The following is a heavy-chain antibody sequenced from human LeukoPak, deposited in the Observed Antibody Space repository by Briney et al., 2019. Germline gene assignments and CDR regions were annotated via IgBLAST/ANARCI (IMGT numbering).Heavy chain of an antibody. J-gene: IGHJ4*02. V-gene: IGHV4-61*02. D-gene: IGHD3-10*01. CDR3: ARGLWFGDEDPPYFDY. CDR2: IYTSGST. Sequence: SETLSLTCTVSGGSISSGSYYWSWIRQPAGKGLEWIGRIYTSGSTNYNPSLKSRVTISVDTSRNQFSLKLSSVTAADTAVYYCARGLWFGDEDPPYFDYWGQGILVTVSS. CDR1: GGSISSGSYY.